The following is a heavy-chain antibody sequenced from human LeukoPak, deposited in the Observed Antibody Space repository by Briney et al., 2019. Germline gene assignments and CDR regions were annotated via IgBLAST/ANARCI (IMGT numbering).Heavy chain of an antibody. CDR3: ARVRGYYDSNGYYAATYYFDY. CDR2: ISSSGTTI. J-gene: IGHJ4*02. CDR1: GFTFSDYY. Sequence: GGSLRLSCAASGFTFSDYYMSWIRQAPGKGLEWVPYISSSGTTIYYADSVKGRFTISRDNAKNSLYLQMNSLRAEDTAVYYCARVRGYYDSNGYYAATYYFDYWGQGTLVTVSS. V-gene: IGHV3-11*04. D-gene: IGHD3-22*01.